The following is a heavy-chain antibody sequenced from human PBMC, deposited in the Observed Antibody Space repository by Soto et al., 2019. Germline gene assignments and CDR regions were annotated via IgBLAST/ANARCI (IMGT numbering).Heavy chain of an antibody. J-gene: IGHJ4*02. CDR2: ISYDGSNK. CDR1: GFTFSSYG. V-gene: IGHV3-30*18. D-gene: IGHD5-12*01. Sequence: GGSLRLSCAASGFTFSSYGMHWVRQAPGKGLEWVAVISYDGSNKYYADSVKGRFTISRDNSKNTLYLQMNSLRAEDTAVYYCAKDAQWLRYYYFDYWGQGTLVTVSS. CDR3: AKDAQWLRYYYFDY.